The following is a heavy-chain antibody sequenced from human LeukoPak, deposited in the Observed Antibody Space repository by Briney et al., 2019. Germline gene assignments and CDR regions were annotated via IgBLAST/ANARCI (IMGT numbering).Heavy chain of an antibody. Sequence: PGGSLRLSCAASGFTFSSYSMNWVRQAPGRGLEWVSYISSSSSTIYYADSVKGRFTISRDNAKNSLYLQMNSLRDEDTAVYYCARSQYYDYVWGSYRLRPYYFDYWGQGTLVTVSS. D-gene: IGHD3-16*02. CDR2: ISSSSSTI. CDR3: ARSQYYDYVWGSYRLRPYYFDY. CDR1: GFTFSSYS. V-gene: IGHV3-48*02. J-gene: IGHJ4*02.